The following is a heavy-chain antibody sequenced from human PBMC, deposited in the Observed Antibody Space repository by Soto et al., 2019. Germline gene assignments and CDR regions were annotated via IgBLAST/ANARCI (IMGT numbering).Heavy chain of an antibody. CDR3: ARDRASGSSGWSWWFDP. V-gene: IGHV3-48*02. D-gene: IGHD6-19*01. CDR1: GFTFSSYS. CDR2: ISSSSSTI. J-gene: IGHJ5*02. Sequence: EVQLVESGGGLVQPGGSLRLSCAASGFTFSSYSMNWVRQAPGKGLEWVSYISSSSSTIYYADSVKGRFTISRDNAKNSLYLQMNSLRDEDTAVYYCARDRASGSSGWSWWFDPWGQGTLVTVSS.